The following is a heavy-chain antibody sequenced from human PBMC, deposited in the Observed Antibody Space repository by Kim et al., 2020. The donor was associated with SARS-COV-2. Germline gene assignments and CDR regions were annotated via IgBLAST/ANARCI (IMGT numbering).Heavy chain of an antibody. Sequence: SETLSLTCAVSGDSISRSPNYSWNWIRQPPGKGLEWIGNIYYSGGTNYNPSFKSRVTISIGRSKTQFSLRLTSVTAADTAVYFCARGETILARRGFDSWGQGTPVTVSS. CDR1: GDSISRSPNYS. D-gene: IGHD1-26*01. V-gene: IGHV4-30-2*01. CDR3: ARGETILARRGFDS. J-gene: IGHJ4*02. CDR2: IYYSGGT.